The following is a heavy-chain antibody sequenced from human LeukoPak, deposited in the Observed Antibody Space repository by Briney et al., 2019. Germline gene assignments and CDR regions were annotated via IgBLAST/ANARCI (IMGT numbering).Heavy chain of an antibody. Sequence: SETLSLTCTVSGGSISSYYWSWIRQPPGKGLEWIGYIYYSGSTNYNPSLTSRVTISVDTSKNQFSLKLSSVTDADAAVYYGARDGSGLYYFEYWGQGTLVTVSS. CDR1: GGSISSYY. V-gene: IGHV4-59*01. CDR3: ARDGSGLYYFEY. CDR2: IYYSGST. J-gene: IGHJ4*02. D-gene: IGHD6-19*01.